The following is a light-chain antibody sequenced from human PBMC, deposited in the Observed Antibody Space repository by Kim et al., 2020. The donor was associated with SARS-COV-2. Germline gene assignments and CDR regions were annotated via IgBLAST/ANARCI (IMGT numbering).Light chain of an antibody. J-gene: IGKJ5*01. V-gene: IGKV1-17*01. CDR1: KHIRND. CDR3: LQHSTYPTT. CDR2: GAC. Sequence: ASVGDRVSLTCRASKHIRNDLGWYQQNPGRAAKRLIYGACSLQSGVPSRFSGSGSGTEFPLTISSVQPEDFATYFCLQHSTYPTTSGQGTRREIK.